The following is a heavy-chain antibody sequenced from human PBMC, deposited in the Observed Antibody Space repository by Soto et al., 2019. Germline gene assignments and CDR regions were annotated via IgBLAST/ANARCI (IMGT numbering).Heavy chain of an antibody. J-gene: IGHJ6*02. CDR3: ARHAGTNYYYYGMDV. CDR2: IYYSGST. V-gene: IGHV4-39*01. D-gene: IGHD6-13*01. Sequence: SETLSLTCTVSGGSISSSSYYWGWIRQPPGKGLEWIGSIYYSGSTYYNPSLKSRVTISVDTSKNQFSLKLSSVTAADTAVYYCARHAGTNYYYYGMDVWGQGTTVTVSS. CDR1: GGSISSSSYY.